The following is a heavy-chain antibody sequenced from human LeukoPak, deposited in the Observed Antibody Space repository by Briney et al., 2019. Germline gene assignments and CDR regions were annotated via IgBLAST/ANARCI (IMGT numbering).Heavy chain of an antibody. J-gene: IGHJ6*04. CDR3: AELGITMIGGV. Sequence: PGGSLRLSCAASGFTFNIYGMNWVRQAPGKGLEWVSYISSSGSTIYYADSVKGQFTISRDNAKNSLYLQMNSLRAEDTAVYYCAELGITMIGGVWGKGTTVTISS. D-gene: IGHD3-10*02. V-gene: IGHV3-48*04. CDR1: GFTFNIYG. CDR2: ISSSGSTI.